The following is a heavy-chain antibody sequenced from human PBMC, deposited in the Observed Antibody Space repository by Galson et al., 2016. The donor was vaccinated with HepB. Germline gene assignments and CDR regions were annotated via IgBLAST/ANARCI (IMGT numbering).Heavy chain of an antibody. J-gene: IGHJ6*02. Sequence: ETLSLTCVVSGASISSSNWWNWVRQSPGRGLEWIGEIYYGGSTSYNPSLKSRVTISADKSKNEFSLKLTSVTAADTAIYYCVRRKAGSHYGMDVWGQGTTVTVSS. V-gene: IGHV4-4*02. CDR3: VRRKAGSHYGMDV. CDR2: IYYGGST. CDR1: GASISSSNW. D-gene: IGHD3-10*01.